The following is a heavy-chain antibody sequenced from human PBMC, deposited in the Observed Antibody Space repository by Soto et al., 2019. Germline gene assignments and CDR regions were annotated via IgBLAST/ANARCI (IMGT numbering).Heavy chain of an antibody. CDR2: ISHDGLKK. D-gene: IGHD2-2*01. CDR1: RFTFSDYG. V-gene: IGHV3-30*03. CDR3: ARDRGADAPMDF. Sequence: QVQLVESGGGVVQPERSLRLSCVASRFTFSDYGMHWVRQAPGKGLEWVAVISHDGLKKDYVDSVKGRFTVSRDNSKNTLYLQMNSLRVEDRATYYCARDRGADAPMDFRGQGTVVTVSS. J-gene: IGHJ4*02.